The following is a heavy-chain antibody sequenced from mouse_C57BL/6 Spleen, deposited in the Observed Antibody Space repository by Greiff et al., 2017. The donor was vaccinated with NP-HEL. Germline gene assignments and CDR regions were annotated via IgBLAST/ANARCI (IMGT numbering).Heavy chain of an antibody. V-gene: IGHV1-85*01. J-gene: IGHJ2*01. Sequence: VKVVESGPELVKPGASVKLSCKASGYTFTSYDINWVKQRPGQGLEWIGWIYPRDGSTKYNEKFKGKATLTVDTSSSTAYMELHSLTSEDSAVYFCARRNWDSYFDYWGQGTTLTVSS. CDR1: GYTFTSYD. CDR3: ARRNWDSYFDY. CDR2: IYPRDGST. D-gene: IGHD4-1*01.